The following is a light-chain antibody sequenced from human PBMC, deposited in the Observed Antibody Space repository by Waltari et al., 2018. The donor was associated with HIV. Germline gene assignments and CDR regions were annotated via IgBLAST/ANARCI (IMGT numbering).Light chain of an antibody. Sequence: SYELTQPPSLSVSPGQTARIPCSGDALSMQYGYWYQQKPGQAPVLVIYKDSERSSGIPGRFSGSSSGTTASLTISGAPAGDGAAYFCQSTDRSGSYIIFGGGTKLTVL. V-gene: IGLV3-25*03. CDR2: KDS. CDR1: ALSMQY. J-gene: IGLJ2*01. CDR3: QSTDRSGSYII.